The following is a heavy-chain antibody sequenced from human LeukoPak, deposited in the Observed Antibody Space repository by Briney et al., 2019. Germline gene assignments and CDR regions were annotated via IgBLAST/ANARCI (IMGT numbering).Heavy chain of an antibody. CDR3: ARDGGRRKSYDSSGYYFDY. D-gene: IGHD3-22*01. Sequence: GASVKVSCKASGYTFTSYYMHWVRQAPGQGLEWMGWISAYNGNTNYAQKLQGRVTMTTDTSTSTAYMELRSLRSDDTAVYYCARDGGRRKSYDSSGYYFDYWGQGTLVTVSS. J-gene: IGHJ4*02. CDR1: GYTFTSYY. V-gene: IGHV1-18*04. CDR2: ISAYNGNT.